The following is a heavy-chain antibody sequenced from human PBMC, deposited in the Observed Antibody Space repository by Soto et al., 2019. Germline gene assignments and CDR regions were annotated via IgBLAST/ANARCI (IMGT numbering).Heavy chain of an antibody. Sequence: QVQLVQSGAEVKKPGSSVKVSCKASGGTFSSYAISWVRQAPGQGLEWMGGIIPIFGTADYAQKFQGRVRITAVEAPRTGNMELSSLRSEDTAVYYCASHYDSSGYYYRGLDYWGQGTLVTVSS. J-gene: IGHJ4*02. CDR3: ASHYDSSGYYYRGLDY. CDR2: IIPIFGTA. V-gene: IGHV1-69*12. CDR1: GGTFSSYA. D-gene: IGHD3-22*01.